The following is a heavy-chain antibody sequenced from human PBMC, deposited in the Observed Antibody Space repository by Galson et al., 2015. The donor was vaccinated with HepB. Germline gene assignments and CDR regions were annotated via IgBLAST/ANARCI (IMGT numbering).Heavy chain of an antibody. D-gene: IGHD2-2*01. CDR3: AGWRSGGCSSTSCYYYFDY. CDR2: ISSSSSYI. V-gene: IGHV3-21*01. J-gene: IGHJ4*02. CDR1: GFTFSSYG. Sequence: SLRLSCAASGFTFSSYGMHWVRQAPGKGLEWVSSISSSSSYIYYADSVKGRFTISRDNAKNSLYLQMNSLRAEDTAVYYCAGWRSGGCSSTSCYYYFDYWGQGTLVTVSS.